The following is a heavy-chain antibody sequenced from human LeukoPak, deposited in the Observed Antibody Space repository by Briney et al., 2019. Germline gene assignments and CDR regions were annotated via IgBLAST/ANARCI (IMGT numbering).Heavy chain of an antibody. CDR2: IYDDGSA. D-gene: IGHD2-15*01. CDR1: GFTVTSNY. CDR3: AKSRDPPEGYCSGGSCYPYYFDY. Sequence: PGGSLRLSCAASGFTVTSNYMSWVRQAPGKGLEWVSVIYDDGSAYYADSVKGRFTISRDNSKNTLYLQMNSLRAEDTAVYYCAKSRDPPEGYCSGGSCYPYYFDYWGQGTLVTVSS. J-gene: IGHJ4*02. V-gene: IGHV3-53*01.